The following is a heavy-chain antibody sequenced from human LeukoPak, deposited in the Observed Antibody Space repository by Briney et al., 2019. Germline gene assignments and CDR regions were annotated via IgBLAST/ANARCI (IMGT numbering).Heavy chain of an antibody. D-gene: IGHD3-22*01. CDR1: GASISSYY. CDR2: SAHSGST. CDR3: ARYYADINGDYYYYDY. Sequence: SETLSLTCTVSGASISSYYWSWIRQPPGKGLEWIGFSAHSGSTSYNPSLKSRVTISVDRSMNHFSLMLTSVTAADTAVYYCARYYADINGDYYYYDYWGQGTLVTVSS. V-gene: IGHV4-59*01. J-gene: IGHJ4*02.